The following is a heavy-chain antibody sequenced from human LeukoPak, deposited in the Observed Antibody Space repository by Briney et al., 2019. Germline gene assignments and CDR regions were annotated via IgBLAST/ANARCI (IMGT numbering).Heavy chain of an antibody. CDR2: ISASGATT. Sequence: GGSLRLSCAASGFTFSSYAMNWVRQAPGKGLEWVSVISASGATTHYADSVKGRFTISRDNSKNTLYLQMNSLRAEDTAVYYCAKGFLRYDPYYYAMDVWGPGTTVTVSS. CDR1: GFTFSSYA. D-gene: IGHD3-3*01. J-gene: IGHJ6*01. V-gene: IGHV3-23*01. CDR3: AKGFLRYDPYYYAMDV.